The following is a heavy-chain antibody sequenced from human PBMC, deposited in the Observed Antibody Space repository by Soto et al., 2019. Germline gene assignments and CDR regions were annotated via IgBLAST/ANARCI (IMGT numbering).Heavy chain of an antibody. V-gene: IGHV1-69*12. CDR1: GGTFSSYA. CDR2: IIPIFGTA. J-gene: IGHJ6*02. D-gene: IGHD2-15*01. Sequence: QVQLVQSGAEVKKPGSSVKVSCKASGGTFSSYAINWVRQAPGQGLEWMGGIIPIFGTADYAQKFQGRVTIIAAESXXTASMELRSLRSAATAVYYCARSPRGQDYYYGMDVWGQGTTVTVSS. CDR3: ARSPRGQDYYYGMDV.